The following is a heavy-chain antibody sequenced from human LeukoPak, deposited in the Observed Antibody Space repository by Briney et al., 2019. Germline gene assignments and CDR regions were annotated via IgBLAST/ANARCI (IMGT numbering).Heavy chain of an antibody. Sequence: ASVKVSCKASGYTFTSYGISWVRQAPRQGLEWMGWISAYNGNTNYAQKLQGRVTMTTDTSTSTAYMELRSLRSDDTAVYYCARKYYYDSSGTFDYWGQGTLVTVSS. J-gene: IGHJ4*02. V-gene: IGHV1-18*01. CDR2: ISAYNGNT. D-gene: IGHD3-22*01. CDR1: GYTFTSYG. CDR3: ARKYYYDSSGTFDY.